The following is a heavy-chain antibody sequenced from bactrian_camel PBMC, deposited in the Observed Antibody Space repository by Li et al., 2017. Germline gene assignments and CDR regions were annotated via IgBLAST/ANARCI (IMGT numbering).Heavy chain of an antibody. D-gene: IGHD1*01. CDR2: IGVGGRA. CDR1: GYTPSTYC. V-gene: IGHV3S53*01. J-gene: IGHJ4*01. CDR3: AARWCADGWGRGY. Sequence: QVQLVESGGGTVQAGGSLRLSCEWSGYTPSTYCMDWFRQAPGEERERVATIGVGGRATYTDSVQGRFTTSKDNAKNAAYLQMNSLKPEDTGLYVYAARWCADGWGRGYSGLGTQVTVS.